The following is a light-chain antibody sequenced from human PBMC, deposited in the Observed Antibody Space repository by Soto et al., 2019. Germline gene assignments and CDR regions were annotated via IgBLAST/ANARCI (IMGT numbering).Light chain of an antibody. J-gene: IGKJ1*01. Sequence: AIRMTQSPSSLSASTGDRVTITCRASQGISSYLAWYQQKPGKAPKLLIYAASTLQGGVPSRFSGSGSGTDFTLTISCLQSEDFATYYCQQYYSYPGTFGQGTKVEIK. CDR1: QGISSY. V-gene: IGKV1-8*01. CDR3: QQYYSYPGT. CDR2: AAS.